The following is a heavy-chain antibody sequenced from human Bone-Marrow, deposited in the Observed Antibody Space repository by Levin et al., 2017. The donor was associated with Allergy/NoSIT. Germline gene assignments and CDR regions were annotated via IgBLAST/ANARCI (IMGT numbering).Heavy chain of an antibody. CDR2: MYYSGNT. CDR3: ARGRGILGDTNYYYGMDA. CDR1: GGSISSYY. D-gene: IGHD1-26*01. Sequence: SETLSLTCTVSGGSISSYYWSWIRQPPGKGLEWIGCMYYSGNTKYNPSLKSRVTISLDTSKNQFSLKLSSVTAADTAVYYCARGRGILGDTNYYYGMDAWGQGTTVTVSS. J-gene: IGHJ6*02. V-gene: IGHV4-59*01.